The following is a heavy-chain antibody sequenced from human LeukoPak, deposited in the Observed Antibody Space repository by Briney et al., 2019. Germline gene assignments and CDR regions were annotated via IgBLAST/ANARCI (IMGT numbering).Heavy chain of an antibody. V-gene: IGHV4-39*07. CDR1: GGSISSSSYY. CDR2: IYYSGST. J-gene: IGHJ4*02. Sequence: SETLSLTCTVSGGSISSSSYYWGWIRQPPGKGLEWIGSIYYSGSTYYNPSLKSRVTISVDTSKNQFSLKLSSVTAADTAVYYCARVPSVEMATIRGYFDYWGQGTLVTVSS. D-gene: IGHD5-24*01. CDR3: ARVPSVEMATIRGYFDY.